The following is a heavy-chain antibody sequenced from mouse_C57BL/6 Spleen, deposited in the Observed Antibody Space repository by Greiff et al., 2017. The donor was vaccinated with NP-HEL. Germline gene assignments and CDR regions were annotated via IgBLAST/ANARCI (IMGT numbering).Heavy chain of an antibody. V-gene: IGHV1-61*01. CDR1: GYNFTSYW. CDR2: IYPSDSET. CDR3: ARSLGVYWYFDV. Sequence: QVQLQQPGAELVRPGSSVKLSCKASGYNFTSYWMDWVKQRPGQGLEWIGNIYPSDSETHYNQKFKDKATLTVDKSSSTAYMQLSSLTSEDSAVYYCARSLGVYWYFDVWGTGTTVTVSS. D-gene: IGHD4-1*01. J-gene: IGHJ1*03.